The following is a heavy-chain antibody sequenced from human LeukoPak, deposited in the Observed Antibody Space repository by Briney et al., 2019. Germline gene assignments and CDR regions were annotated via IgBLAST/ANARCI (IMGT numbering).Heavy chain of an antibody. CDR3: ARQSSGWYGGAFDY. J-gene: IGHJ4*02. Sequence: ASVKVPCKASGYTFTGYYMHWVRQAPGQGLEWMGWINPNSGGTNYAQKFQGRVTMTRDTSISTAYMELSRLRSDDTAVYYCARQSSGWYGGAFDYWGQGTLVTVSS. D-gene: IGHD6-19*01. CDR1: GYTFTGYY. CDR2: INPNSGGT. V-gene: IGHV1-2*02.